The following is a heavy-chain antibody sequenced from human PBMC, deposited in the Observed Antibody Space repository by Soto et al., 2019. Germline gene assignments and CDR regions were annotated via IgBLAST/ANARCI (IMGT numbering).Heavy chain of an antibody. CDR1: GFTFSSYG. V-gene: IGHV3-30*18. J-gene: IGHJ1*01. CDR3: AKDRHYYDSSGYYYFFQH. Sequence: GGSLRLSCAASGFTFSSYGMHWVRQAPGKGLEWVAVISYDGSNKYYADSVKGRFTISRDNSKNTLYLQMNSLRAEDTAVYYCAKDRHYYDSSGYYYFFQHWGQGTLVTVSS. D-gene: IGHD3-22*01. CDR2: ISYDGSNK.